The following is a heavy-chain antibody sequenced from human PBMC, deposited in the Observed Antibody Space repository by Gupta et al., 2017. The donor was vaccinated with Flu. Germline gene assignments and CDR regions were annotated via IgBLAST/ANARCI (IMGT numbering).Heavy chain of an antibody. V-gene: IGHV1-18*01. CDR2: VATYTTKT. CDR3: ARILGVALGGQYYYYAMDV. Sequence: TNYGISWVRQAPGQGLEWMGWVATYTTKTNYAQNFQGRVTMTTDTSTDTAYLEVGSLRSDDTAIYYCARILGVALGGQYYYYAMDVWGQGTTVTISS. D-gene: IGHD2-15*01. J-gene: IGHJ6*02. CDR1: TNYG.